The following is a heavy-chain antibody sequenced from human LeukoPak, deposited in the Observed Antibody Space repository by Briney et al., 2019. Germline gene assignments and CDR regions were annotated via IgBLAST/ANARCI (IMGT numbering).Heavy chain of an antibody. CDR3: PRCYYGSGTNYFDY. CDR1: RGSISTSNW. Sequence: PSGTLSLTCTVSRGSISTSNWWSWVRQPPGKGLEWIGEVYHSGSTTYNSSLKSRLTMSIDKSKNHFSLNLSSVTAADTAVYYCPRCYYGSGTNYFDYWGQGTLVTVSS. V-gene: IGHV4-4*02. D-gene: IGHD3-10*01. CDR2: VYHSGST. J-gene: IGHJ4*02.